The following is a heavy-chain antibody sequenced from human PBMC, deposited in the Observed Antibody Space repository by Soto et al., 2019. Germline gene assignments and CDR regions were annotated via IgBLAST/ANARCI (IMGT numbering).Heavy chain of an antibody. CDR3: ARPLRSLWASYYYYYYGMDV. Sequence: PGGSLRLSCAASVFTFSSYAMHWVRQAPGKGLEWVAVISYDGSNKYYADSVKGRFTISRDNSKNTLYLQMNSLRAEDTAVYYCARPLRSLWASYYYYYYGMDVWGQGTTVTVSS. CDR2: ISYDGSNK. V-gene: IGHV3-30-3*01. J-gene: IGHJ6*02. CDR1: VFTFSSYA. D-gene: IGHD7-27*01.